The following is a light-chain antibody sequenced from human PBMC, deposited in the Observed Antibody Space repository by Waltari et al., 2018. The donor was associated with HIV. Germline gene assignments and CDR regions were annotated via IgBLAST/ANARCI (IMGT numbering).Light chain of an antibody. CDR1: SSDFGFSNY. CDR2: EVS. Sequence: QSALTQPASVSGSPGQSITISCTGTSSDFGFSNYVSWYQKVPGKVPIVIIYEVSSRPSGISNRFSGSKSGTTASLTISGLQAEDEGDYYCTSYTGNDTLLFGGGTKVTVL. CDR3: TSYTGNDTLL. J-gene: IGLJ2*01. V-gene: IGLV2-14*01.